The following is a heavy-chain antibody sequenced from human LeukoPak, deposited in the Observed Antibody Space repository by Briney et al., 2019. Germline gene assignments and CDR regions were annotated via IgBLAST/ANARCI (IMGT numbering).Heavy chain of an antibody. D-gene: IGHD5-24*01. CDR3: TRGGMAPDY. Sequence: GGSLRLSCTASGFTFGDYAMSWVRQAPGKGLELVGFIRSKAYGGTTEYAASVKGRFTISRDDSKNIAYLQMNSLKTEDTAVYYCTRGGMAPDYWGQGTLVTVSS. V-gene: IGHV3-49*04. CDR2: IRSKAYGGTT. J-gene: IGHJ4*02. CDR1: GFTFGDYA.